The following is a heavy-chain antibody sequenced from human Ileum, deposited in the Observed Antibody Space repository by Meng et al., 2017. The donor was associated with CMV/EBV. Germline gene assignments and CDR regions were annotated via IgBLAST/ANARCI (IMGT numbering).Heavy chain of an antibody. CDR2: ISGSSCYI. D-gene: IGHD6-6*01. J-gene: IGHJ4*02. CDR1: GSTFSSHN. Sequence: GGSLRLSCAGSGSTFSSHNMNWVRQAPGKGLEWISFISGSSCYIYYADSVKGRFTISRDNAKNSLSLQMSSLRAEDTAVYYCAGVQRRIEARPDLGGDLNYWGQGTLVTVSS. CDR3: AGVQRRIEARPDLGGDLNY. V-gene: IGHV3-21*01.